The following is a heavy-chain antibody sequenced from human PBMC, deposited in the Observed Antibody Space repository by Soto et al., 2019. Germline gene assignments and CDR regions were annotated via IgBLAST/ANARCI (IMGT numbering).Heavy chain of an antibody. J-gene: IGHJ5*02. D-gene: IGHD3-16*01. CDR1: GGTFSSYA. Sequence: QVQLVQSGAEVKKPGSSVKVSCKASGGTFSSYAISWVRQAPGQGLEWMGGIIPIFGTANYAQKFQGRVTITADESTGTAYMALSSLRAADTAVYYCAREATYGGGAAESRWFAPWGQGTLVTVAS. CDR2: IIPIFGTA. V-gene: IGHV1-69*12. CDR3: AREATYGGGAAESRWFAP.